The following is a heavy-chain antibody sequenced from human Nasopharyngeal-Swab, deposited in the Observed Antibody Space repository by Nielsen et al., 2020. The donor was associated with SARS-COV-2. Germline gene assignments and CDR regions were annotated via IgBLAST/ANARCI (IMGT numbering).Heavy chain of an antibody. J-gene: IGHJ4*02. V-gene: IGHV3-23*01. CDR1: GFTFSSYA. CDR3: AAGTTWAGDY. D-gene: IGHD1-1*01. Sequence: ESLKISCAASGFTFSSYAMSWVRQAPGKGLEWVSAISGSGGSTYYADSVKGRFTISRDNSKNTLYLQMNSLRAEDTAVYYCAAGTTWAGDYWGQGTLVTVSS. CDR2: ISGSGGST.